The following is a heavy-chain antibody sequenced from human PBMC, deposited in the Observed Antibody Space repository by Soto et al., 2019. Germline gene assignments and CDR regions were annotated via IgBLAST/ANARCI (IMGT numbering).Heavy chain of an antibody. D-gene: IGHD6-6*01. Sequence: GGSLRLSCAASGFTFSSYAMHWVRQAPGKGLEWVSSISSSSSYIYYADSVKGRFTISRDNAKNSLYLQMNSLRAEDTAVYYCARDRIAAKDFDYWGQGTLVTVSS. CDR1: GFTFSSYA. V-gene: IGHV3-21*01. CDR2: ISSSSSYI. CDR3: ARDRIAAKDFDY. J-gene: IGHJ4*02.